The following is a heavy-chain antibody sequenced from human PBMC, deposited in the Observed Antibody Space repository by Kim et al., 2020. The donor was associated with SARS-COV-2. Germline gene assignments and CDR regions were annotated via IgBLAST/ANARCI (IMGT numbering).Heavy chain of an antibody. V-gene: IGHV3-74*01. J-gene: IGHJ4*02. Sequence: GGSLRLSCAASGFTFSNYWMHWVRQAPGKGLVWVSRINSDGSSTNYADSVKGRFTISRDNANNTLYLQMNSLRAEDTALYYCVRRTGSYGNWGQGNLVT. CDR3: VRRTGSYGN. D-gene: IGHD1-26*01. CDR1: GFTFSNYW. CDR2: INSDGSST.